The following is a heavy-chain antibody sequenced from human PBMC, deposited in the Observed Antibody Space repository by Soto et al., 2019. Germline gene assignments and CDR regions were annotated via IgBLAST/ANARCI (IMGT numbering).Heavy chain of an antibody. CDR2: MNPNSGNT. J-gene: IGHJ4*02. CDR3: ARVITMIGGGSKTPGY. CDR1: GYTFTSYD. Sequence: ASVKVSCEASGYTFTSYDINWVRQATGQGLEWMGWMNPNSGNTGYAQKFQGRVTMTRNTSISTAYMELSSLRSEDTAVYYCARVITMIGGGSKTPGYWGQGTLVTVSS. V-gene: IGHV1-8*01. D-gene: IGHD3-22*01.